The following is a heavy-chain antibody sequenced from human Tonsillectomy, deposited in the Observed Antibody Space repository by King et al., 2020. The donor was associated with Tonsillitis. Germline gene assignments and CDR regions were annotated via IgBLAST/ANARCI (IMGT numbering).Heavy chain of an antibody. CDR2: IRSKANSYAT. CDR3: TTIRHYYDSSGYYNYFDY. Sequence: VQLVESGGGLVQPGGSLKLSCAASGFTFSGSAMHWVRQASGKGLEWFGRIRSKANSYATAYAAWVKGRFTISRDDSKNTAYLQMNSLKTEDTAVYYCTTIRHYYDSSGYYNYFDYWGQGTLVTVSS. V-gene: IGHV3-73*01. CDR1: GFTFSGSA. D-gene: IGHD3-22*01. J-gene: IGHJ4*02.